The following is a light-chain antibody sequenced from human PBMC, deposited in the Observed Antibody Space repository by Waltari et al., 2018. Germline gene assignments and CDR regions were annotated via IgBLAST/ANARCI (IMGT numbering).Light chain of an antibody. J-gene: IGLJ2*01. CDR2: DVS. CDR1: SSEIGLYNY. V-gene: IGLV2-14*03. CDR3: ASYTSSSLI. Sequence: QSALTQPASVSGSPGQSITISCTETSSEIGLYNYVSWYQQHPDRDPKLLIFDVSNRPSGVPNRFSGSKSGNTASLTITGLQAEDEADYYCASYTSSSLIFGGGTKLTVL.